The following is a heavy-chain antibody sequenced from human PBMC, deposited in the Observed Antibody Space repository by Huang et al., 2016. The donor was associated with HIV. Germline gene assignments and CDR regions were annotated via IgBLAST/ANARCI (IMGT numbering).Heavy chain of an antibody. J-gene: IGHJ3*02. V-gene: IGHV4-39*01. D-gene: IGHD3-22*01. Sequence: QLQLQGSGPGLVKPSETLSLTCTVSGGSITSSSYYWGWIRQPPGKGLEWVGSIYYSGSTDYNPSLKRRVTVPVDTSKNQFSLKLSSVTAADTAVYYCARHFSYYDSSGYTPWDAFDIWGQGTMVTVSS. CDR2: IYYSGST. CDR1: GGSITSSSYY. CDR3: ARHFSYYDSSGYTPWDAFDI.